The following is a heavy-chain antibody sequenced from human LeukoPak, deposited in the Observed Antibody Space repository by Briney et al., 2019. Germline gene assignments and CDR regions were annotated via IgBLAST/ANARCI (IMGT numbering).Heavy chain of an antibody. CDR1: GFNFSSYC. Sequence: GFLRPFCGASGFNFSSYCMKWGRQAPGKGLGWVSSINNNSSYIYYADSVKGRFTISRDNAKNSLYLQMNSLRAEDTAVYYCARDLSSYYYDSSGYNRYYFDYWGQGTLVTVSS. CDR3: ARDLSSYYYDSSGYNRYYFDY. CDR2: INNNSSYI. D-gene: IGHD3-22*01. V-gene: IGHV3-21*01. J-gene: IGHJ4*02.